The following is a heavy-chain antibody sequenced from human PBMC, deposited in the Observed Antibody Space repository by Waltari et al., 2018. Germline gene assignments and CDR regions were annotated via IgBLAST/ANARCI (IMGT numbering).Heavy chain of an antibody. CDR1: GGTFSRYA. Sequence: QVQLVQSGAEVKKPGSSVKVSCKASGGTFSRYAISWVRQAPGQGLEWMGGIIPIFGTANYAQKCQGRVTITADESTSTAYMELSSLRSEDTAVYYCAGEQSGYYYYGMDVWGQGTTVTVSS. CDR3: AGEQSGYYYYGMDV. D-gene: IGHD3-3*01. J-gene: IGHJ6*02. V-gene: IGHV1-69*01. CDR2: IIPIFGTA.